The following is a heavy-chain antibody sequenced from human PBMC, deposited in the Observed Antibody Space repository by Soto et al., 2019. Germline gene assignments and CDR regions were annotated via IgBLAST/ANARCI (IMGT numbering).Heavy chain of an antibody. J-gene: IGHJ4*02. D-gene: IGHD1-26*01. CDR2: ISGSGGST. V-gene: IGHV3-23*01. CDR3: ARRGSGSYYDY. Sequence: EVQLLESGGGLVQPGGSLRLSCAASGFTFSSYAMRWVRQAPVKGLEWVSAISGSGGSTYYADSVKGRFTISRDNSKNPLYLQMNSLRAVDTAVYYCARRGSGSYYDYWGQGTLVTVSS. CDR1: GFTFSSYA.